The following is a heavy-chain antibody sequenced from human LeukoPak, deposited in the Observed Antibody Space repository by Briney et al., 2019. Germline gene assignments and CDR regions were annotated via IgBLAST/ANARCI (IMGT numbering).Heavy chain of an antibody. CDR3: AREWGIVVVPAATKNYGMDV. V-gene: IGHV3-30-3*01. Sequence: PGGSLRLSCAASGFTFSSYAMHWVRQAPGKGLEWVAVISYDGSNKYYADSVKGRFTISRDNSKNTLYLQMNSLRAEDTAVYYCAREWGIVVVPAATKNYGMDVWGQGTTVTVSS. D-gene: IGHD2-2*01. CDR2: ISYDGSNK. CDR1: GFTFSSYA. J-gene: IGHJ6*02.